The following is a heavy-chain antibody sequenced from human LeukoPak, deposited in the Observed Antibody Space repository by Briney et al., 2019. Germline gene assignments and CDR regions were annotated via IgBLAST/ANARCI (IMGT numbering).Heavy chain of an antibody. Sequence: PSETLSLTCTVSGGSISSSSYSWGWIRQPPGKGLEWIGSIYYSGGTYYNPSLKSRVTISVDTSKNQFSLKLSSVTAADTAVYYCARGSKWLTPHYSGNGTSDAFDIWGQGQWSPSLQ. CDR2: IYYSGGT. J-gene: IGHJ3*02. CDR3: ARGSKWLTPHYSGNGTSDAFDI. V-gene: IGHV4-39*01. CDR1: GGSISSSSYS. D-gene: IGHD2-15*01.